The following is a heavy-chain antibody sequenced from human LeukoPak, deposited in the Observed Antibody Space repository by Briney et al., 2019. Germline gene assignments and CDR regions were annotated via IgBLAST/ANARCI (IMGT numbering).Heavy chain of an antibody. J-gene: IGHJ4*02. D-gene: IGHD5-18*01. CDR3: ASRIQLWAPNFDY. CDR2: IYYSGST. V-gene: IGHV4-34*01. CDR1: GGSFSGYY. Sequence: SETLSLTCAVYGGSFSGYYWNWIRQPPGKGLEWIGYIYYSGSTNYNPSLKSRVTISVDTSKNQFSLKLSSVTAADTAVYYCASRIQLWAPNFDYWGQGTLVTVSS.